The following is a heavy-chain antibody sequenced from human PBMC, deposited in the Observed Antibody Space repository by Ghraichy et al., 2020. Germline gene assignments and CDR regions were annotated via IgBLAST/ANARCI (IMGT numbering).Heavy chain of an antibody. V-gene: IGHV4-39*01. Sequence: SETLSLTCTVSGGSISSSSYYWGWIRQPPGKGLEWIGSIYYSGSTYYNPSLKSRVTISVDTSKNQFSLKLSSVTAADTAVYYCATARDGGSYLTNFDYWGQGTLVTVSS. CDR1: GGSISSSSYY. CDR2: IYYSGST. D-gene: IGHD1-26*01. CDR3: ATARDGGSYLTNFDY. J-gene: IGHJ4*02.